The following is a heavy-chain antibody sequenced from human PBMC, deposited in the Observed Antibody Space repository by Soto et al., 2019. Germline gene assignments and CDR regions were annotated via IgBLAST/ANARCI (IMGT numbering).Heavy chain of an antibody. CDR1: GGSISSGGYY. V-gene: IGHV4-31*03. CDR3: ARGPGPGGRYCSSTSCYWTKYYYMDV. Sequence: SETLSLTCTVSGGSISSGGYYWSWIRQHPGKGLEWIGYIYYSGSTNYNPSLKSRVTISVDTSKNQFSLKLSSVTAADTAVYYCARGPGPGGRYCSSTSCYWTKYYYMDVWGKGTTVTVSS. CDR2: IYYSGST. J-gene: IGHJ6*03. D-gene: IGHD2-2*01.